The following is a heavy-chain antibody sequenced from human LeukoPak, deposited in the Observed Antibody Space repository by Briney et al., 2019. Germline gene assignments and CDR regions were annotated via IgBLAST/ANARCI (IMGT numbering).Heavy chain of an antibody. J-gene: IGHJ4*02. V-gene: IGHV3-23*01. Sequence: GGSLRLSCAASGFTFSNYALSWVRQAPGKGLEWVSASSGSGGTTSYADSVKGRFTISRGNSENTLYLQMNSLRADDTAVYYCAKRSGYSSGWYDYWGQGTLVTVSA. CDR2: SSGSGGTT. CDR1: GFTFSNYA. CDR3: AKRSGYSSGWYDY. D-gene: IGHD6-19*01.